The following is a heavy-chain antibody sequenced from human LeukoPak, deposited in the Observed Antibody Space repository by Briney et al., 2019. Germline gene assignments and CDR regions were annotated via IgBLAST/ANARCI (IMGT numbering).Heavy chain of an antibody. CDR3: AKRPKDYYGSGSYYWGAYYFDY. CDR1: GFTFSSYA. J-gene: IGHJ4*02. CDR2: ISGSGGST. V-gene: IGHV3-23*01. D-gene: IGHD3-10*01. Sequence: GGSLRLSCAASGFTFSSYAMSWVRQAPGKGLEWVSAISGSGGSTYYADSVKGRFTISRDNSKNTLYLQMNSLRAEDTAVYYCAKRPKDYYGSGSYYWGAYYFDYWGQGTLVTVSS.